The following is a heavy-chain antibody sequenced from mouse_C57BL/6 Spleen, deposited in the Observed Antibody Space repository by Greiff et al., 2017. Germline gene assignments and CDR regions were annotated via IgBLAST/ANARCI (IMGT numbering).Heavy chain of an antibody. D-gene: IGHD2-1*01. V-gene: IGHV1-9*01. J-gene: IGHJ3*01. CDR1: GYTFTGYW. CDR3: ASFLPEFAY. Sequence: VQLQQSGAELMKPGASVKLSCKATGYTFTGYWIEWVKQRPGHGLEWIGEILPGSGSTNYNEKFKGKATFTADKSSNTAYMQLSSLTTEDAAIYYCASFLPEFAYWGQGTLVTVSA. CDR2: ILPGSGST.